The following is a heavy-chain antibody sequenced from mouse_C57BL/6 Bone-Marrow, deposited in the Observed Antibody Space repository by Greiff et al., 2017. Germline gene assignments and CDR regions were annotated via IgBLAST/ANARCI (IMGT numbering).Heavy chain of an antibody. CDR1: GFNIKDYY. CDR2: IDPETGDT. Sequence: EVQLQQSGAELVRPGASVKLSCTASGFNIKDYYMHWVQQRPEQGLEWIGWIDPETGDTEYASKFKGKATITAATSSNTAYLHVSSMTSEDTAVYYCTTGKGDYWGKGTTLTVSS. V-gene: IGHV14-4*01. J-gene: IGHJ2*01. CDR3: TTGKGDY.